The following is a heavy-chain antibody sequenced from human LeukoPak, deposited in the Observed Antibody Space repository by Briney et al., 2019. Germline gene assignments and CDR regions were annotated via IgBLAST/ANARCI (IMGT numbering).Heavy chain of an antibody. V-gene: IGHV3-33*06. Sequence: GGSLRLSCAASGFTFSSYGMHWVRQAPGKGLEWVAVIWFDGSNKNYADSVKGRFTISRDNSKNMLYLQMYRLRAEDTALYYCAKDDFITAGVFDSWGQGTPVTVSS. CDR3: AKDDFITAGVFDS. J-gene: IGHJ5*01. CDR1: GFTFSSYG. D-gene: IGHD3-22*01. CDR2: IWFDGSNK.